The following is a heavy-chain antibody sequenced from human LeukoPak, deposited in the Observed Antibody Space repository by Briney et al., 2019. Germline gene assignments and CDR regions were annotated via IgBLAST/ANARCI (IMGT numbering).Heavy chain of an antibody. V-gene: IGHV3-74*01. Sequence: GVSLRLSCAASGFTFSSYWIHWARQAPGKGLVWVARINSDGSNTNYADPVRGRFTTSRDNDKKKLYLKMNSLRAEATAVYYSARGFCSRGSNQLDYWGQGTLVTVSS. CDR2: INSDGSNT. CDR1: GFTFSSYW. J-gene: IGHJ4*02. D-gene: IGHD2-15*01. CDR3: ARGFCSRGSNQLDY.